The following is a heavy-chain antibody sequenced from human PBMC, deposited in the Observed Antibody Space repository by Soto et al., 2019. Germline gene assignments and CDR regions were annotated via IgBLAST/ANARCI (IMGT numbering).Heavy chain of an antibody. J-gene: IGHJ4*02. CDR1: GFTFSSYG. CDR2: ISYDGSNK. Sequence: GGSLRLSCAASGFTFSSYGMHWVRQAPGKGLEWVAVISYDGSNKYYADSVKGRFTISRDNSKNTLYLQMNSLRAEDTAVYYCAKDYTAMEFSFDYWGQGTLVTVSS. D-gene: IGHD5-18*01. V-gene: IGHV3-30*18. CDR3: AKDYTAMEFSFDY.